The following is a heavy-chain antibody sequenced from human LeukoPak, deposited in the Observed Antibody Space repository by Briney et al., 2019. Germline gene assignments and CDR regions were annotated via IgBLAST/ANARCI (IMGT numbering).Heavy chain of an antibody. CDR2: IYYSGNT. CDR1: GDSISSYY. Sequence: SETLSLTCTVSGDSISSYYWSWLRLPPGKGLEWIGYIYYSGNTNYNPSLKSRVTISVDTSKNQFSLRLSSVTAADTAVYYCASLYCNAGSCYLDYWGQGTLVTASS. V-gene: IGHV4-59*01. CDR3: ASLYCNAGSCYLDY. D-gene: IGHD2-15*01. J-gene: IGHJ4*02.